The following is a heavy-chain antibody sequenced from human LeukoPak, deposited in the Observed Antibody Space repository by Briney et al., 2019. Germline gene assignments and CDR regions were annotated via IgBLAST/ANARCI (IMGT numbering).Heavy chain of an antibody. CDR1: GGSISSSSYY. J-gene: IGHJ4*02. Sequence: SETLSLTCTVSGGSISSSSYYWGWIRQPPGKGLEWIGSISYRGTTFYNPSLKSRVTISVDTSKNQFFLKVSSVTAADTAVYSCARGPHPGGAGYNLIDHWGQGTLVTVSP. CDR3: ARGPHPGGAGYNLIDH. CDR2: ISYRGTT. V-gene: IGHV4-39*01. D-gene: IGHD5-24*01.